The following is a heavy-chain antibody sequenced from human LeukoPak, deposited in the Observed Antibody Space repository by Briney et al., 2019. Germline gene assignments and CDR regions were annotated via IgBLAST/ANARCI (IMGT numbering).Heavy chain of an antibody. CDR3: ARARSYYDSSGYLFDY. V-gene: IGHV1-69*05. CDR1: GGTFSSYA. CDR2: IIPIFGTA. Sequence: SVKVSCKASGGTFSSYAISWVRQAPGQGLEWMGRIIPIFGTANHAQKFQGRVTITTDESTSTAYMELSSLRSEDTAVYYCARARSYYDSSGYLFDYWGQGTLVTVSS. J-gene: IGHJ4*02. D-gene: IGHD3-22*01.